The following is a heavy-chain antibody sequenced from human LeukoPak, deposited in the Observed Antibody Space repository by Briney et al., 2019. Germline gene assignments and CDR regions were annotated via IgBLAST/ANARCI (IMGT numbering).Heavy chain of an antibody. CDR1: VYTFTSYY. CDR2: VYPSGGST. Sequence: ASVTLSCTASVYTFTSYYMYWLRQAPGQGLEWMGIVYPSGGSTSYAQKFQGRVTMTRDTATSIVYMELSSLRSEDTALYYCARITMTTSGWYFELWGRGSLVTVSS. CDR3: ARITMTTSGWYFEL. D-gene: IGHD3-22*01. V-gene: IGHV1-46*01. J-gene: IGHJ2*01.